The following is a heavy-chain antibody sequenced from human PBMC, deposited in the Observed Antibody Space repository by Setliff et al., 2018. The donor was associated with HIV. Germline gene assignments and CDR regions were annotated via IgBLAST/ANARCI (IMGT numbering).Heavy chain of an antibody. CDR2: IWYDGSNK. CDR1: GFTFDDYG. V-gene: IGHV3-33*08. J-gene: IGHJ4*02. Sequence: PGGSLRLSCAASGFTFDDYGMSWVRQAPGKGLEWVAVIWYDGSNKHYADSVKGRFTISRDNSKNTLYLQMNSLRAEDTAVYYCAKSSNYYDSSGLHYFDYWGQGTLVTVSS. D-gene: IGHD3-22*01. CDR3: AKSSNYYDSSGLHYFDY.